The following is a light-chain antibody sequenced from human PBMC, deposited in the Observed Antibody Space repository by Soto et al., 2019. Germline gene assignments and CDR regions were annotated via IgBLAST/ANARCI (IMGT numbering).Light chain of an antibody. CDR3: CSYAGTHTFV. Sequence: QSALTQPASVAGSPGQSITISFTGTSSDVGSYNLVSWYQQHPCKAPKLMIYEGNKRPSGVSHRFSGTKSANTASLTISLLQTEYEADYYCCSYAGTHTFVFGTGTKLTVL. CDR1: SSDVGSYNL. J-gene: IGLJ1*01. V-gene: IGLV2-23*01. CDR2: EGN.